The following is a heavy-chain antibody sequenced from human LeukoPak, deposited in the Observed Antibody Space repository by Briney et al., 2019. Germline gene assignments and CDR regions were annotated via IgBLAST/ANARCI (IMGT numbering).Heavy chain of an antibody. CDR3: ARGRGYCSSTSCYYAANWFDP. CDR1: GYSISSGYY. V-gene: IGHV4-38-2*02. J-gene: IGHJ5*02. CDR2: IYHSGST. D-gene: IGHD2-2*01. Sequence: SETLSLTCTVSGYSISSGYYWGWIRQPPGKGLEWIGSIYHSGSTYYNPSLKSRVTISVDTSKNQFSLKLSSVTAADTAVYYCARGRGYCSSTSCYYAANWFDPWGQGTLVTVSS.